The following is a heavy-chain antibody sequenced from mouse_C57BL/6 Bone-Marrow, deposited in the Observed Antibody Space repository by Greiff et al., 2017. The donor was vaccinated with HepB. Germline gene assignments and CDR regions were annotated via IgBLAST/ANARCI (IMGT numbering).Heavy chain of an antibody. V-gene: IGHV1-59*01. D-gene: IGHD1-1*01. CDR3: ARPGSSPWYFDV. Sequence: VQLQQPGAELVRPGTSVKLSCKASGYTFTSYWMHWVKQRPGQGLEWIGVIDPSDSYTNYNQKFKGKATLTVDTSSSTAYMQLSSRTSEDSAVYYCARPGSSPWYFDVWGTGTTVTVSS. J-gene: IGHJ1*03. CDR1: GYTFTSYW. CDR2: IDPSDSYT.